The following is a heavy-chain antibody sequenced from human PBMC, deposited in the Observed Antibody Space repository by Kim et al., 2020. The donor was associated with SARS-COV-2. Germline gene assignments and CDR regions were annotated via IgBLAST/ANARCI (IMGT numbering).Heavy chain of an antibody. V-gene: IGHV3-23*01. CDR3: AKAYCSSTTCYVDY. Sequence: GGSLRLSCAASGFTFSSYAMTWVRRAPGKGLEWVSTITSSGGNAYYTDSVKGRLTISRDDSKNTLYLQMNSLRVEDTAGYYCAKAYCSSTTCYVDYWGQG. J-gene: IGHJ4*02. CDR2: ITSSGGNA. D-gene: IGHD2-2*01. CDR1: GFTFSSYA.